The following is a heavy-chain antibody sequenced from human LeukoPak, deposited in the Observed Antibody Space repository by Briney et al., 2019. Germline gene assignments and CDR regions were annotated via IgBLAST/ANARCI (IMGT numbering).Heavy chain of an antibody. V-gene: IGHV1-8*01. CDR2: MNPNSGNT. CDR1: GYTFTSYD. Sequence: ASVKVSCKASGYTFTSYDINGVRQATAQELEWMGWMNPNSGNTGYAHKFQGRVTKTRNTSISTAYMELSSLRSEDTAVYYCARGVRFLEWQTYYFDYWGQGTLVTASS. D-gene: IGHD3-3*01. J-gene: IGHJ4*02. CDR3: ARGVRFLEWQTYYFDY.